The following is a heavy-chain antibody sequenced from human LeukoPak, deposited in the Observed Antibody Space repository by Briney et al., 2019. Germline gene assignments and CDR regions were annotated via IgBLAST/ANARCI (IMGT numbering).Heavy chain of an antibody. CDR3: AKGGRYCSSTSCRLYYFDY. J-gene: IGHJ4*02. CDR2: IRYDGSNK. CDR1: GFTFSSYG. V-gene: IGHV3-30*02. Sequence: GGSLRLPCAASGFTFSSYGMHWVRQAPGKGLEWVAFIRYDGSNKYYADSVKGRFTISRDNSKNTLYLQMNSLRAEDTAVYYCAKGGRYCSSTSCRLYYFDYWGQGTLVTVSS. D-gene: IGHD2-2*01.